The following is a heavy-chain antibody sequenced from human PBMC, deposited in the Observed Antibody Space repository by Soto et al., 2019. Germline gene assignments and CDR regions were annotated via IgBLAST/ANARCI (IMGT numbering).Heavy chain of an antibody. CDR3: AKQPLKVPLRFDY. CDR1: GFTFSTYA. J-gene: IGHJ4*02. CDR2: ISSSSGST. Sequence: EVQLLESGGGLVQPGGSLRLSCAASGFTFSTYAMAWVRQAPGKGLEWVSSISSSSGSTFYADSVKGRFTISRDNSENTLSLQLISLRDEDTAVYYCAKQPLKVPLRFDYWGQGTLVTVSS. V-gene: IGHV3-23*01. D-gene: IGHD6-25*01.